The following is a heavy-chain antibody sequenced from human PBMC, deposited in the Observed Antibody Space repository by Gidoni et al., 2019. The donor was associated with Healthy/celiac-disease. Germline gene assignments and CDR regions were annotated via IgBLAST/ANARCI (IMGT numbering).Heavy chain of an antibody. CDR3: ARGAEGDCSSTSCYTGTHWYFDL. CDR1: GFTFSSYA. J-gene: IGHJ2*01. CDR2: IGTAGDT. D-gene: IGHD2-2*02. V-gene: IGHV3-13*01. Sequence: EVQLVESGGGLVQPGGSLSLSCAASGFTFSSYAMPWVRQATGKGLEWVSAIGTAGDTYYPGSVKGRFTISRENAKNSLYLQMNSLRAGDTAVYYCARGAEGDCSSTSCYTGTHWYFDLWGRGTLVTVSS.